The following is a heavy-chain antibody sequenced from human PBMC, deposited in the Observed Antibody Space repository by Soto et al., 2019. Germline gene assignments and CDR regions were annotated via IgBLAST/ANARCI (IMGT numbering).Heavy chain of an antibody. Sequence: PSETLSLTCTVSGASVSDGYWSWIRQSPGKGQEWIGFMYFGGSFNYNPSLTSRVTISVETSTNQFSMKLRSVTAADTAVYYCARDLATMPGRYESRPTDYGMDVWGQGTTVTVSS. J-gene: IGHJ6*02. D-gene: IGHD3-22*01. CDR3: ARDLATMPGRYESRPTDYGMDV. CDR2: MYFGGSF. V-gene: IGHV4-59*02. CDR1: GASVSDGY.